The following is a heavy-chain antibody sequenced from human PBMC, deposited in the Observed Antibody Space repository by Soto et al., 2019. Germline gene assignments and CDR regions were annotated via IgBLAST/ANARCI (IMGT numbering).Heavy chain of an antibody. CDR1: GDSVSSNTEA. D-gene: IGHD3-10*01. CDR2: VYYRSNWKN. Sequence: SQTLSLTCAISGDSVSSNTEAWNWIRLSPSRGLEWLGRVYYRSNWKNDFAVSVKSRISITADTSRNQFSLQLNSVTPEDTAIYYCARGYGLHFWGQGTMVTVS. V-gene: IGHV6-1*01. CDR3: ARGYGLHF. J-gene: IGHJ3*01.